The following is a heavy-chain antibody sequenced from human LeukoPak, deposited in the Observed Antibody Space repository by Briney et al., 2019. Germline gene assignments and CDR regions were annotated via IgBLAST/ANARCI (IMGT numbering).Heavy chain of an antibody. J-gene: IGHJ6*03. CDR3: ARDPPRGQWPAYQNYYYYYMDV. V-gene: IGHV1-2*02. Sequence: GASVKVSCKASGYTFTGYYMHWVRQAPGQGLEWMGWINPNSGGTNYAQKLQGRVTMTTDTSTSTAYMELRSLRSDDTAVYYCARDPPRGQWPAYQNYYYYYMDVWGKGTTVTVSS. D-gene: IGHD6-19*01. CDR2: INPNSGGT. CDR1: GYTFTGYY.